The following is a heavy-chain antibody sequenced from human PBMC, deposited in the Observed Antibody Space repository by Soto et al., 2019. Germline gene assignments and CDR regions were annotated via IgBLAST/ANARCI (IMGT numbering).Heavy chain of an antibody. Sequence: LSCVASGLTFGSRAMSRVRQAPGEGLQWVATITDNGGDAKYADSVRGRFVISRDNSKKTLYLQMTSLTAEDSAMYFCARGSTESYPGSRIFDFWGRGTLVTVSS. CDR3: ARGSTESYPGSRIFDF. CDR2: ITDNGGDA. CDR1: GLTFGSRA. V-gene: IGHV3-23*01. J-gene: IGHJ4*02. D-gene: IGHD3-10*01.